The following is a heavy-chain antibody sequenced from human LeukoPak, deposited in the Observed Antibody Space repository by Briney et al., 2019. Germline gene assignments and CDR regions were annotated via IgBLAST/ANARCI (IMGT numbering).Heavy chain of an antibody. CDR3: AKGYPYYFDY. CDR2: ISGSGGST. Sequence: GGSLRLSCAASGFTLSSYAMSWVRQAPGKGLEWVSAISGSGGSTYYADSVKGGFTISRDNSKNTLYLQMNSLRAEDAAVYYCAKGYPYYFDYWGQGTLVTVSS. J-gene: IGHJ4*02. D-gene: IGHD1-1*01. CDR1: GFTLSSYA. V-gene: IGHV3-23*01.